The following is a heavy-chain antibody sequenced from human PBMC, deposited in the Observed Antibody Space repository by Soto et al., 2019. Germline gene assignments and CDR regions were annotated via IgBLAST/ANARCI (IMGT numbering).Heavy chain of an antibody. CDR2: INPKSGDT. D-gene: IGHD3-3*02. V-gene: IGHV1-2*02. Sequence: GASVKVSCKASGYTFTDSHIHWVRQASGQGLEWLGWINPKSGDTYYTKKFQGRITMTRDTSISTAYMDLTNLTSDDTAVYYCERQPPRHFTSPPEGAGLWGQGTMVTVYS. CDR3: ERQPPRHFTSPPEGAGL. J-gene: IGHJ4*02. CDR1: GYTFTDSH.